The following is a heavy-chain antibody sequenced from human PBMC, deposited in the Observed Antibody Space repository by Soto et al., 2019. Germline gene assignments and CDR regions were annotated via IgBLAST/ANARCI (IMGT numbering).Heavy chain of an antibody. J-gene: IGHJ5*02. V-gene: IGHV2-5*01. CDR3: AHHTITPATNWCGP. Sequence: SGPTLVNPTQTLTLTCTFSGFSLTTSGVGVGWIRQPPGKALEWLALIYWNDDKRYSPSLRGRLTITKDTSKNQVVLAMTNMDPVDTATYYCAHHTITPATNWCGPWGLGTLGTVSS. CDR2: IYWNDDK. CDR1: GFSLTTSGVG. D-gene: IGHD2-2*01.